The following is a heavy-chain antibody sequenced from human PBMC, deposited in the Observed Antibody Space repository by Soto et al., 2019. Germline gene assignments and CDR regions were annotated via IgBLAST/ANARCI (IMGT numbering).Heavy chain of an antibody. Sequence: ASVKVSCKDSGYTFTSYGISWVRQAPGQGLEWMGGIIPIFGTANYAQKFQGRVTITADESTSTAYMELSSLRSEDTAVYYCASARTTGTTYYYYYMDVWGKGTTVTVSS. J-gene: IGHJ6*03. CDR1: GYTFTSYG. D-gene: IGHD1-1*01. V-gene: IGHV1-69*13. CDR3: ASARTTGTTYYYYYMDV. CDR2: IIPIFGTA.